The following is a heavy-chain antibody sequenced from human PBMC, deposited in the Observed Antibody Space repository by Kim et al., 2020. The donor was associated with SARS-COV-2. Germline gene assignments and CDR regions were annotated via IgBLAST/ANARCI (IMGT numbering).Heavy chain of an antibody. V-gene: IGHV1-2*02. CDR2: IKPKTGGT. J-gene: IGHJ3*01. D-gene: IGHD3-10*01. CDR1: GYTFTDYY. CDR3: ARDNYGSGSYQGAFDV. Sequence: ASVKVSCKASGYTFTDYYIHWVRQAPGRGLEWMGWIKPKTGGTNVAQKFQGRVTLTRATSTSTGSMELSSLRSDDTAVYYCARDNYGSGSYQGAFDVWGQGAMVTVSS.